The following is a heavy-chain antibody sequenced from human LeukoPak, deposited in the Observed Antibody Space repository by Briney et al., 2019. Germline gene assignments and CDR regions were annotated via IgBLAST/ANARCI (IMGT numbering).Heavy chain of an antibody. V-gene: IGHV4-31*03. CDR2: IHSDGTP. CDR3: ARDRGDYSGDPGYFDY. CDR1: GDSVSSDTGGYY. Sequence: SETLSLTCSVSGDSVSSDTGGYYWTWIRQRPGKGLEWIGNIHSDGTPSYNPSLRGRLSISRDRSKNQFSLRLTSVTAGDTAFYYCARDRGDYSGDPGYFDYWGQGPPVTVSS. D-gene: IGHD4-4*01. J-gene: IGHJ4*02.